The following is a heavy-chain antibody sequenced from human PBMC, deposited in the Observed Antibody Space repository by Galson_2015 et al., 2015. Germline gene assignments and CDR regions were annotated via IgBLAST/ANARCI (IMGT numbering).Heavy chain of an antibody. CDR2: IHYSGST. Sequence: SETLSLTCTVSGGSISRYYWSWNRQPPGEGLEWIGYIHYSGSTNYNPSLKSRVTISVDTSKNQFSLKLSSVTAADTAVYYCARAHGGSYYGFYDYWGQGTLVTVSS. D-gene: IGHD1-26*01. V-gene: IGHV4-59*01. CDR1: GGSISRYY. CDR3: ARAHGGSYYGFYDY. J-gene: IGHJ4*02.